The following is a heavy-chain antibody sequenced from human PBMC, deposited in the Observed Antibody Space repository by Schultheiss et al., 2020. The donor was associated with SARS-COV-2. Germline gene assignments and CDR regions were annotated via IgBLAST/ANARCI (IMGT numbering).Heavy chain of an antibody. J-gene: IGHJ4*02. V-gene: IGHV1-8*02. D-gene: IGHD3-3*01. CDR1: GYTFTSYG. Sequence: ASVKVSCKASGYTFTSYGISWVRQATGQGLEWMGWMNPNSGNTGYAQKFQGRVTMTRNTSISTAYMELSRLRSDDTAVYYCARVPRSYYDFWRHFDYWGQGTLVTVSS. CDR2: MNPNSGNT. CDR3: ARVPRSYYDFWRHFDY.